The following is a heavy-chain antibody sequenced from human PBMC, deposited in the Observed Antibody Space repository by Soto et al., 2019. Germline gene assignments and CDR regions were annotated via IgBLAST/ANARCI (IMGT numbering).Heavy chain of an antibody. CDR3: ARVIGVDTAMVTFDY. Sequence: SETLSLTCAVYGGSFSGYDWSWIRQPPGKGLEWIGEINHSGSTNYNPSLKSRVTISVDTSKNQFSLKLSSVTAADTAVYYCARVIGVDTAMVTFDYWGQGTLVTVSS. D-gene: IGHD5-18*01. V-gene: IGHV4-34*01. J-gene: IGHJ4*02. CDR1: GGSFSGYD. CDR2: INHSGST.